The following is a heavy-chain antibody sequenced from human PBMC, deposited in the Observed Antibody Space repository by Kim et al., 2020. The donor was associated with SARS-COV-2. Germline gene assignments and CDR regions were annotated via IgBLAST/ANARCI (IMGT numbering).Heavy chain of an antibody. J-gene: IGHJ6*02. V-gene: IGHV3-30*18. CDR1: GFTFSSYG. CDR3: AKVRVKYYGILTGYSLGVDYYGMDV. CDR2: ISYDGSNK. D-gene: IGHD3-9*01. Sequence: GGSLRLSCAASGFTFSSYGMHWVRQAPGKGLEWVAVISYDGSNKYYADSVKGRFTISRDNSKNTLYLQMNSLRAEDTAVYYCAKVRVKYYGILTGYSLGVDYYGMDVWGRGTTVTVSS.